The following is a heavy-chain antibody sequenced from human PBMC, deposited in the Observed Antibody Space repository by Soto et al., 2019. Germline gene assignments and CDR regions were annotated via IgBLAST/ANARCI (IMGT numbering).Heavy chain of an antibody. Sequence: SETLSLTCTVSVGSITGYYWSWIRQSPGKGLEWIGCSYYTGATNYNPSLKSRVTISVGTSKNQVSLTLSSATAADTAVYYGARERTPRRGFDDCGQGTQV. CDR3: ARERTPRRGFDD. J-gene: IGHJ4*02. D-gene: IGHD3-16*01. CDR1: VGSITGYY. V-gene: IGHV4-59*01. CDR2: SYYTGAT.